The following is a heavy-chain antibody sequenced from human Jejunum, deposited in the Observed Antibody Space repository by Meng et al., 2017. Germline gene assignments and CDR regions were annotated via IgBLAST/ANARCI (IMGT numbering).Heavy chain of an antibody. D-gene: IGHD1-26*01. V-gene: IGHV1-18*01. CDR2: ISAHNGDT. CDR3: ARDRGTIPDTFDV. CDR1: GYTFTDYG. Sequence: QFQLVQSGAGVKKPGASVKVSCKPSGYTFTDYGLSWVRQAPGQGLQWVGWISAHNGDTNYAQIFQGRVTMTTDTSTGTVYMELRSLRSDDTAVCYCARDRGTIPDTFDVWGQGTMVTVSS. J-gene: IGHJ3*01.